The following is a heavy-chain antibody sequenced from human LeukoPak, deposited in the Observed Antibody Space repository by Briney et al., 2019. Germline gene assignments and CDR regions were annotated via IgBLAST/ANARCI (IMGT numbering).Heavy chain of an antibody. Sequence: SETLSLTCTVSGGSISSSSYYWGWIRQPPGKGLEWIGSIYYSGSTYYNPSLKSRVTISVDTSKNQFSLKMTSVTAADTAVYFCARGRGYCSPTTCQGLFDPWGQGNLVTVSS. V-gene: IGHV4-39*07. D-gene: IGHD2-2*03. CDR2: IYYSGST. CDR3: ARGRGYCSPTTCQGLFDP. CDR1: GGSISSSSYY. J-gene: IGHJ5*02.